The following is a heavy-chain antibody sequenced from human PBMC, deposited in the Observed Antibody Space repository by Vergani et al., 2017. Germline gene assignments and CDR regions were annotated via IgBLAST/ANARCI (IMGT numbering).Heavy chain of an antibody. CDR1: GGTFSSYA. Sequence: QVQLVQSGAEVKKPGSSVKVSCKASGGTFSSYAISWVRQAPGQGLEWMGGIIPIFGTANYAQKFQGRVTITADESTSTSYLELSSLRSEDTAVYYCVGGSYYRRHFDYWGQGTLVTVSS. CDR3: VGGSYYRRHFDY. J-gene: IGHJ4*02. D-gene: IGHD3-10*01. V-gene: IGHV1-69*01. CDR2: IIPIFGTA.